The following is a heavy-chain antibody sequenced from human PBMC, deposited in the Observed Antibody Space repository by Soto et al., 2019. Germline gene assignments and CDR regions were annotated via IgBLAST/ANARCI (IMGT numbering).Heavy chain of an antibody. D-gene: IGHD6-19*01. V-gene: IGHV4-39*01. J-gene: IGHJ6*02. CDR2: IYYSGST. CDR3: ARRRGGQQGAVYYYYGVDV. Sequence: QLQLQESGPGLVKPSETLSLTCTVSGGTISSSNYYWVWIRQPPGQGLEWIGSIYYSGSTYYSPSLKSRVTISVDTSENQFSLKLSSVTAADTSVYYCARRRGGQQGAVYYYYGVDVWGQGTTVTVSS. CDR1: GGTISSSNYY.